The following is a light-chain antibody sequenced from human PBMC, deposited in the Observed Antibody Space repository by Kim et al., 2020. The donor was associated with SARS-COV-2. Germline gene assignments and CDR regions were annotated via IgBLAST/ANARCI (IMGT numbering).Light chain of an antibody. CDR1: RSDIDAYNY. Sequence: QSALTQPRSVSGSPGQSVTISCTGARSDIDAYNYVSWYQQHPGKAPKLMIYDVTKRPSGVPDRFSGSKSGNTASLTISGLQTEDEADYYCCSYAGSYTWVFGGGTKLTVL. CDR2: DVT. J-gene: IGLJ3*02. CDR3: CSYAGSYTWV. V-gene: IGLV2-11*01.